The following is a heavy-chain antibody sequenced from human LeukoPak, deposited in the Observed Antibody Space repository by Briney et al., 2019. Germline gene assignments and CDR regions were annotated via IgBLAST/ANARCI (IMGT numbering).Heavy chain of an antibody. Sequence: ASVKVSCKASGGTFSSYAISWVRQAPGQGLEWMGRIIPILGLANYAQKFQGRVTITADTSTDTAYMELSSLRSEDTAVYYCANLVLGYCSSTSCPADYWGQGTLVTVSS. CDR1: GGTFSSYA. V-gene: IGHV1-69*04. J-gene: IGHJ4*02. CDR3: ANLVLGYCSSTSCPADY. CDR2: IIPILGLA. D-gene: IGHD2-2*01.